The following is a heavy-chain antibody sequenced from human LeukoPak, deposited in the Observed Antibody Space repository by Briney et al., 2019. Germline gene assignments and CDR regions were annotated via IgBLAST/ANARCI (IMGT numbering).Heavy chain of an antibody. CDR3: ARLTVPLRFDP. Sequence: SETLSLTCTVSGGSLSSSSYYWGWLRQPPGKGLEWIGSIYYSGSTYYNPSLKTRVTISVDTSKNQFSLKLNSVSAADTAVYYCARLTVPLRFDPWGQGTLVTVSS. V-gene: IGHV4-39*07. D-gene: IGHD2-2*01. CDR1: GGSLSSSSYY. J-gene: IGHJ5*02. CDR2: IYYSGST.